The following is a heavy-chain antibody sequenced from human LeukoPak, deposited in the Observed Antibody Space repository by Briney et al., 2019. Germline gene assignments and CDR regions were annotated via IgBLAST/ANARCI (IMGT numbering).Heavy chain of an antibody. V-gene: IGHV4-59*01. D-gene: IGHD7-27*01. CDR2: INNSGST. CDR3: ARAPANWEDGLDI. Sequence: SETLSLTCTVSGGSISSYYWSWIRQPPGKGLEWIAYINNSGSTKYNPSLKSRVTISVDTSKSQFSLKLSSVTAADTAVYYCARAPANWEDGLDIWGQGTMVTVSS. CDR1: GGSISSYY. J-gene: IGHJ3*02.